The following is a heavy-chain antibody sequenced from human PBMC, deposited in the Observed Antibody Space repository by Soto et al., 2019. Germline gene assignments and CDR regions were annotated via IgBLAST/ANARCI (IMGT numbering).Heavy chain of an antibody. CDR2: ISAYNGNT. CDR1: GYTFTSYG. J-gene: IGHJ6*02. Sequence: ASVKVSCKASGYTFTSYGISWVRQAPGQGLEWMGWISAYNGNTNYAQELQGRVTMTTDTSTSTAYMELRSLRSDDTAVYYCARTLRDYYDSSGYYGPSRYYYYGMDVWGQGTTVTVSS. D-gene: IGHD3-22*01. CDR3: ARTLRDYYDSSGYYGPSRYYYYGMDV. V-gene: IGHV1-18*01.